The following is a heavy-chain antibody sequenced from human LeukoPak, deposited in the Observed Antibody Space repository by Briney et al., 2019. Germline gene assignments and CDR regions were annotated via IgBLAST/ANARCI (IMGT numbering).Heavy chain of an antibody. Sequence: GSLRLSCAASGFTFSNAWMSWVRQAPGKGLEWVGRIKSKTDGGTTDYAAPVKGRFTISRDDSKNTLYLQMNSLKTEDTAVYYCTTVPSPTLHSGSYLADWDYWGQGTLVTVS. CDR3: TTVPSPTLHSGSYLADWDY. CDR1: GFTFSNAW. V-gene: IGHV3-15*01. CDR2: IKSKTDGGTT. J-gene: IGHJ4*02. D-gene: IGHD1-26*01.